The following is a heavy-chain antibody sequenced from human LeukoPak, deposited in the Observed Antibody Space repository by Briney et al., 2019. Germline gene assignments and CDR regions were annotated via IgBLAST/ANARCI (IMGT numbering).Heavy chain of an antibody. CDR3: AREPNYYDSSGYYPANYFDY. J-gene: IGHJ4*02. D-gene: IGHD3-22*01. CDR1: GGSISSSNW. V-gene: IGHV4-4*02. CDR2: IYHSGST. Sequence: PSETLSLTCAVSGGSISSSNWWSWVRQPPGKGLAWIGEIYHSGSTNYNPSLKSRVTTSVDKSKNQFSLRLSSVTAADTAVYYCAREPNYYDSSGYYPANYFDYWGQGTLVTVSS.